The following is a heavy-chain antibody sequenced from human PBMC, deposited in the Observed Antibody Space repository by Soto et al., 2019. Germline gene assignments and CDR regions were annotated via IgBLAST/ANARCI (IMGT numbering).Heavy chain of an antibody. CDR3: PRHRELPPNFAY. CDR2: IYYSGST. Sequence: QMQLQESGPGLVKPSETLSLTCTVSGGSISSSSYYWGWIRQPPGKGLEWIGSIYYSGSTYYNPSLKSRVTISVDTSKNQFSLKLSSVTAADTAVYYCPRHRELPPNFAYWGQGTLVTVSS. V-gene: IGHV4-39*01. CDR1: GGSISSSSYY. J-gene: IGHJ4*02. D-gene: IGHD1-7*01.